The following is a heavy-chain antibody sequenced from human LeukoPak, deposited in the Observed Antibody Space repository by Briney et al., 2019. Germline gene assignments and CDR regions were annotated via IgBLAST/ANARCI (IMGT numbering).Heavy chain of an antibody. J-gene: IGHJ4*02. V-gene: IGHV3-53*01. CDR2: IYSGGST. CDR1: GFTVSSNY. CDR3: SRVAAAAGLVIDY. D-gene: IGHD6-13*01. Sequence: GGSLRLSCAASGFTVSSNYMSWVRQAPGKGLEWVSVIYSGGSTYYADSVKGRFTISRDNSKNTLYLQMNSLRADDTAVYYCSRVAAAAGLVIDYWRQGTLVTVSS.